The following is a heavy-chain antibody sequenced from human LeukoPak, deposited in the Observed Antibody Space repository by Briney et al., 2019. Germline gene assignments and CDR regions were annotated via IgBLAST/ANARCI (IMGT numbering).Heavy chain of an antibody. V-gene: IGHV3-74*01. CDR1: GFTFSSYS. J-gene: IGHJ4*02. CDR2: ISTDGTTT. D-gene: IGHD2-15*01. CDR3: ARSLGYSSGG. Sequence: GGSLRLSCAASGFTFSSYSMNWVRQAPGKGLVWVSHISTDGTTTNYADSVKGRFTISRDNAKDTLYLQMHSLRVDDTAVYYCARSLGYSSGGWGQGTLVTVSS.